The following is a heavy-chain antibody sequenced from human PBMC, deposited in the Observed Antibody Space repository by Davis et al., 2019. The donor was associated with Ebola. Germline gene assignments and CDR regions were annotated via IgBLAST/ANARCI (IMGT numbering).Heavy chain of an antibody. V-gene: IGHV5-51*01. Sequence: GESLKISCKASGYSFTAYWIGWVRQMPGKGLEWMGIIYPGDSYTNYSPSFQGHVTISADKSISTAYLQWSSLKASDTAMYYCARRGTMGAIRDDYWGQGTLVTVSS. J-gene: IGHJ4*02. D-gene: IGHD1-26*01. CDR1: GYSFTAYW. CDR2: IYPGDSYT. CDR3: ARRGTMGAIRDDY.